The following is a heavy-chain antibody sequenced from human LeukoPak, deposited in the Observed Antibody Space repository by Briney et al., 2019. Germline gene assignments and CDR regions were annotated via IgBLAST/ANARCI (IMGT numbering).Heavy chain of an antibody. CDR1: GFTFSSYG. Sequence: GGSLRLSCAASGFTFSSYGMSWVRQAPGKGLEWVSRINSDGINTSYADSVKGRFTISRDNAKNTLNLQMNSLRAEDTAVYYCARDLGQYYDTSDNWFDPWGQGTLVTVSS. CDR3: ARDLGQYYDTSDNWFDP. CDR2: INSDGINT. V-gene: IGHV3-74*01. D-gene: IGHD3-22*01. J-gene: IGHJ5*02.